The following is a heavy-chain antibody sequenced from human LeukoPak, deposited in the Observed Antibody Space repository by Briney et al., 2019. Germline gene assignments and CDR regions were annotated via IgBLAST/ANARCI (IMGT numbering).Heavy chain of an antibody. J-gene: IGHJ6*02. Sequence: ASVKVSCKVSGYTLTELSMHWVRQAPGKGLEWMGGFDPEDGETIYAQKFQGRVTMTEDTSTDTAYMELSSLRSEDTAVYYCARDLYCSSTSCYASNYYYGMDVWGQGTTVTVSS. CDR2: FDPEDGET. CDR1: GYTLTELS. V-gene: IGHV1-24*01. CDR3: ARDLYCSSTSCYASNYYYGMDV. D-gene: IGHD2-2*01.